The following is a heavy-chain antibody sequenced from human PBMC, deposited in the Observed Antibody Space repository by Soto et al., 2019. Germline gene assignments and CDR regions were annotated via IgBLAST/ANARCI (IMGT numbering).Heavy chain of an antibody. V-gene: IGHV3-23*01. CDR3: AKDHLCGGDCWGYYGMDG. CDR1: GFTFSMYA. Sequence: GGSLRLSCAVSGFTFSMYAMSWVRQAPGKGLEWVSAISGSGGSTDYADSVKGRFTISRDNSKNTLYLQMNSLRAEDTAVYYCAKDHLCGGDCWGYYGMDGWAQRTTVTVSS. J-gene: IGHJ6*02. CDR2: ISGSGGST. D-gene: IGHD2-21*02.